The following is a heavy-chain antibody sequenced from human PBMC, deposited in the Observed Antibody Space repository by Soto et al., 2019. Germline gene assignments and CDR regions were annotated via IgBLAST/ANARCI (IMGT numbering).Heavy chain of an antibody. Sequence: SVKVSCKASGGSFGKSAINWVRQTPGQGLEWLGGFIPVYRTLNYAQKFQGRVTITADESTGTAYMTLSSLRSEDTAVYYCARDRSSSWYSYYYGMDVWGQGTTVTVSS. D-gene: IGHD6-13*01. CDR3: ARDRSSSWYSYYYGMDV. CDR1: GGSFGKSA. CDR2: FIPVYRTL. J-gene: IGHJ6*02. V-gene: IGHV1-69*13.